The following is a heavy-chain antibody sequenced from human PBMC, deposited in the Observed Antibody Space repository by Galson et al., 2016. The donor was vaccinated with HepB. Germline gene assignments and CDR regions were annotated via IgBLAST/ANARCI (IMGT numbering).Heavy chain of an antibody. CDR3: GRDHSVVLTTAYNWFDP. Sequence: SLRLSCAASGFAFSSHWMHWVRQDLGKGLVWVSRINSDGTISNYADSGKGRFTISRDNAKNTLYLQMNSLRVEDTAVYYCGRDHSVVLTTAYNWFDPWGQGTLVTVSS. D-gene: IGHD4-23*01. CDR1: GFAFSSHW. V-gene: IGHV3-74*01. CDR2: INSDGTIS. J-gene: IGHJ5*02.